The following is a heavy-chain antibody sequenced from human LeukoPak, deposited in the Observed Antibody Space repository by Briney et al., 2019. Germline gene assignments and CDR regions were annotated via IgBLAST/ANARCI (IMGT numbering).Heavy chain of an antibody. CDR1: GDSISSGDYY. J-gene: IGHJ4*02. CDR2: ISSSGST. V-gene: IGHV4-61*02. D-gene: IGHD6-13*01. CDR3: ARSFSSWSPQSVVDY. Sequence: SETLSLTCTVSGDSISSGDYYWSWIRQPAGKGLEWIGRISSSGSTNYNPSLKSRVTISVDTSKNQFSLKLSSVTAADTAVYYCARSFSSWSPQSVVDYWGQGTLVTVSS.